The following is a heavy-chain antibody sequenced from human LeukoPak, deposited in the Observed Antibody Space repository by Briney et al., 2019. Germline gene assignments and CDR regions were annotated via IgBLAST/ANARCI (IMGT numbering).Heavy chain of an antibody. CDR3: ARGGSGSYYRNNNWFDP. CDR2: IYHSGST. Sequence: SETLSLTCAVSGGSISSGGYSWSWIRQPPGKGLEWIGYIYHSGSTYYNPPLKSRVTISVDRSKNQFSLKLSSVTAADTAVYYCARGGSGSYYRNNNWFDPWGQGTLVTVSS. J-gene: IGHJ5*02. CDR1: GGSISSGGYS. V-gene: IGHV4-30-2*01. D-gene: IGHD3-10*01.